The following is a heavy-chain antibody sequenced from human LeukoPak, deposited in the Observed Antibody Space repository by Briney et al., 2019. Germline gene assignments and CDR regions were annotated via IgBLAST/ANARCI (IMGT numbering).Heavy chain of an antibody. CDR3: AKVRLFGVVIISFDY. D-gene: IGHD3-3*01. J-gene: IGHJ4*02. V-gene: IGHV3-53*01. Sequence: PGGSLRLSCAASGLNVTYNYMSWVRRAPGKGLEWLSVIYSGGMTYYADSVKGRFIISRDNSKNTLYLQMNSLRAEDTAVYYCAKVRLFGVVIISFDYWGQGTLVTVSS. CDR1: GLNVTYNY. CDR2: IYSGGMT.